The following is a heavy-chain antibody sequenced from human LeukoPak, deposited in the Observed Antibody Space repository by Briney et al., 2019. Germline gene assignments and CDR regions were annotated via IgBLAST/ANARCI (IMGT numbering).Heavy chain of an antibody. D-gene: IGHD2-2*02. Sequence: SETLSLTCTVSGGSISSGDYYWSWIRQPPGKGLEWIGYIYYSGSTYYNPSLKSRVTISVDTSKNQFSLKLSSVTAADTAVYYCARDKRYCSSTSCYIWGHYYYYMDVWGKGTTVTVPS. V-gene: IGHV4-30-4*08. J-gene: IGHJ6*03. CDR1: GGSISSGDYY. CDR2: IYYSGST. CDR3: ARDKRYCSSTSCYIWGHYYYYMDV.